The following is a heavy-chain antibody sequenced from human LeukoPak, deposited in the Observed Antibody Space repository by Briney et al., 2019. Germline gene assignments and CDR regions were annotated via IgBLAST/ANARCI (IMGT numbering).Heavy chain of an antibody. CDR3: AKGPRPDITVAHTVEN. CDR2: ISSRGDST. V-gene: IGHV3-23*01. J-gene: IGHJ4*02. D-gene: IGHD6-19*01. CDR1: GFTFSNYA. Sequence: PGRSLMLSCAASGFTFSNYAMSWVRQAPERGLEWVSTISSRGDSTYDADSVKGRFTISRDNSKNSLYLQMNNVRVEDTAVYYCAKGPRPDITVAHTVENWGQGTLVTVSS.